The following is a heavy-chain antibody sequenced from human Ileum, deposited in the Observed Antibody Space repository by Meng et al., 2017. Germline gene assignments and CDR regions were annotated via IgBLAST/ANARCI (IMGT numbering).Heavy chain of an antibody. CDR1: GFTVSSNY. CDR2: IYSGGST. CDR3: VREQYESRDH. Sequence: GESLKISCAASGFTVSSNYMSWVRQAPGKGLEWVSVIYSGGSTYYAGSVKGRFTIPRDNSRNTLYLQMNSLGADDTAVYYCVREQYESRDHWGQGTLVTVSS. J-gene: IGHJ4*02. D-gene: IGHD3-22*01. V-gene: IGHV3-53*01.